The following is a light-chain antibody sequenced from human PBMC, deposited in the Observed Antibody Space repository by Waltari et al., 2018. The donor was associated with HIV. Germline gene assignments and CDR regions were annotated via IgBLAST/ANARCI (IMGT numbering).Light chain of an antibody. V-gene: IGLV1-36*01. CDR2: YDD. Sequence: QSVLTQPPSVSAAPRQRVSISCSGSSSNIGKNAVNWYQQIPGTAPRLLIYYDDLVPSGVSDRFAGSKSGNSASLAISGLQSEDEADYYCAAGDDTLNGWVFGGGTKLPVL. CDR3: AAGDDTLNGWV. J-gene: IGLJ3*02. CDR1: SSNIGKNA.